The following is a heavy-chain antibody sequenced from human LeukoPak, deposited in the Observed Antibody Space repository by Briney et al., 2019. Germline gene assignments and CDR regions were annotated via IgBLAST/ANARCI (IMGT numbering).Heavy chain of an antibody. CDR1: HDSISSGRYY. Sequence: SETLSLTCTVSHDSISSGRYYWTWIRQPSGKRLEYIGRVSTSGTVNYNPSLRSRVTISLDTSKNQFSLKLNSVTAADTAVYYCARSPSGGSSRWFDPWGQGTLVTVSS. D-gene: IGHD1-26*01. CDR3: ARSPSGGSSRWFDP. V-gene: IGHV4-61*02. J-gene: IGHJ5*02. CDR2: VSTSGTV.